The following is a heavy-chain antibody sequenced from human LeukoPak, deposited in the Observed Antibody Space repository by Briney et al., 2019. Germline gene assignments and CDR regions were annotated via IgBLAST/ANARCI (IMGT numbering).Heavy chain of an antibody. J-gene: IGHJ4*02. CDR1: GFTFSSYS. D-gene: IGHD4-23*01. CDR2: ISSSSSTI. Sequence: GGSLRLSCAASGFTFSSYSMNWVRQAPGKGLEWVSYISSSSSTIYYADSVKGRFTISRDNAKNSLYLQMNSLRAEDTAVYYCARGYGGKGDVYWGQGTLVTVSS. V-gene: IGHV3-48*01. CDR3: ARGYGGKGDVY.